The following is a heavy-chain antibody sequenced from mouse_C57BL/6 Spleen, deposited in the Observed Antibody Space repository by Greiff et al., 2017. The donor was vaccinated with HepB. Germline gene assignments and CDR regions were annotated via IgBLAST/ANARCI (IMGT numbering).Heavy chain of an antibody. V-gene: IGHV1-5*01. Sequence: VQLQQSGTVLARPGASVKMSCKTSGYTFTSYWMHWVKQRPGQGLEWIGAIYPGNSDTSYNQKFKGKAKLTAVTSASTAYMELSSLTNEDSAVYYCTRVVTLPYYAMDYWGQGTSVTVSS. CDR2: IYPGNSDT. J-gene: IGHJ4*01. D-gene: IGHD2-10*01. CDR1: GYTFTSYW. CDR3: TRVVTLPYYAMDY.